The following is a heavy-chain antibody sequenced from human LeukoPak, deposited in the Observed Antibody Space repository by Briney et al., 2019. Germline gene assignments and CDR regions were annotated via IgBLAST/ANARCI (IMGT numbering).Heavy chain of an antibody. V-gene: IGHV3-23*01. CDR1: GFTFSSSA. CDR2: ISNNGGYT. CDR3: AKQLGYWSDGSCYFPY. Sequence: PGGSLRLSCAASGFTFSSSAMSWVRQAPGKGLEWVSAISNNGGYTYYADSVQGRFTISRDNSKSTLCLQMNSLRAEDTAVYYFAKQLGYWSDGSCYFPYWGQGTLVTVSS. J-gene: IGHJ4*02. D-gene: IGHD2-15*01.